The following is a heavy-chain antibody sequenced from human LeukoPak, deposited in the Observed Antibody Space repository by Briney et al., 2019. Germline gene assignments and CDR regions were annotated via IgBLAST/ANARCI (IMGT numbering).Heavy chain of an antibody. J-gene: IGHJ4*02. Sequence: GGSLRLSCAASGFTFGSYGMSWVRQAPGKGLEWVSAISGSGGSTYYADSVKGRFTISRDNARNSLYLQMNSLRAEDTAVYYCARDRYYDSSGYYDYWGQGTLVTVSS. CDR3: ARDRYYDSSGYYDY. CDR2: ISGSGGST. CDR1: GFTFGSYG. V-gene: IGHV3-23*01. D-gene: IGHD3-22*01.